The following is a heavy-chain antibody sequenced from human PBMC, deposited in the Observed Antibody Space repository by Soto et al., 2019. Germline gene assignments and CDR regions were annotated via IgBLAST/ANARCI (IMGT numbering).Heavy chain of an antibody. CDR3: AKDQPGYYYSGMDV. CDR2: ISYDGSNK. Sequence: QVQLVESGGGVVQPGRSLRLSCAASGFTFSSYGMHWVRQAPGKGLEWVAVISYDGSNKYYADSVKGRFTISRDNSKNALYLQMNSLRGEDTAVYYCAKDQPGYYYSGMDVWGQGPTVTVSS. CDR1: GFTFSSYG. J-gene: IGHJ6*02. D-gene: IGHD2-8*02. V-gene: IGHV3-30*18.